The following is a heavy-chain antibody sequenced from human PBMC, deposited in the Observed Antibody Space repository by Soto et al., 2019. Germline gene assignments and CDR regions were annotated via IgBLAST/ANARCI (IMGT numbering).Heavy chain of an antibody. CDR3: AKASDYDILTGYFLYAFDI. D-gene: IGHD3-9*01. V-gene: IGHV3-23*01. CDR2: ISGSGGST. CDR1: GLTFSSYA. Sequence: EVQLLESGGGLVQHGGSLRLSCAASGLTFSSYAMSWVRQAPGKGLEWVSAISGSGGSTYYADSVKGRFTISRDNSKNTLYLQMNSLRAEDTAVYYCAKASDYDILTGYFLYAFDIWGQGTMVTVSS. J-gene: IGHJ3*02.